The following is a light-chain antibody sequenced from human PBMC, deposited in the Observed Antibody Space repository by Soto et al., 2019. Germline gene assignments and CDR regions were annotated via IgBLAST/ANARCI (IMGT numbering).Light chain of an antibody. CDR2: KAS. V-gene: IGKV1-5*03. J-gene: IGKJ2*01. CDR1: QSISSW. CDR3: QQYNSNPYT. Sequence: DIQMTQSPSNLSASVGDRVTITCRASQSISSWLAWYQQKPGKAPNLLIYKASSLESGVPSRFSGSGSGTEFTLTISSLQPDDFATYYCQQYNSNPYTFGQGTEVEI.